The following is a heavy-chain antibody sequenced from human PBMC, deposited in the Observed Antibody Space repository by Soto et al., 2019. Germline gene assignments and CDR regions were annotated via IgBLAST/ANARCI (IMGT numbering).Heavy chain of an antibody. CDR2: ISGSSSST. CDR3: AKNTPRYSYSMHV. J-gene: IGHJ6*03. CDR1: GCTVSSYS. V-gene: IGHV3-23*01. Sequence: GGSLRVSGAASGCTVSSYSMNWVRQAPGKGLEWVSAISGSSSSTYYADSVKGRFTISRDNSKNTLYLQMNSLRAEDTAVYYCAKNTPRYSYSMHVRGTGPTVTVSS.